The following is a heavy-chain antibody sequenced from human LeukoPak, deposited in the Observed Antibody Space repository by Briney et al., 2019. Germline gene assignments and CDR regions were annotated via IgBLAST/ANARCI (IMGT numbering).Heavy chain of an antibody. J-gene: IGHJ4*02. CDR2: IYTSGST. D-gene: IGHD1-26*01. CDR3: ARAKWELLALGFYYFDY. Sequence: SETLSLTCTVSGGSISSYYWSWIRQPAGKGLEWIGRIYTSGSTNYNPSLKSRVTISVDTSKNQCSLKLSSVTAADTAVYYCARAKWELLALGFYYFDYWGQGTLVTVSS. V-gene: IGHV4-4*07. CDR1: GGSISSYY.